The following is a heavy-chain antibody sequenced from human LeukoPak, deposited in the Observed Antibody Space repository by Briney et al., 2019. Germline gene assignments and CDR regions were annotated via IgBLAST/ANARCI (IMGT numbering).Heavy chain of an antibody. V-gene: IGHV3-21*01. J-gene: IGHJ4*02. Sequence: GGSLRPSCAASGFTFSSYSMNWVRQAPGKGLEWVSSISSSSSYIYYADSVKGRFTISRDNAKNSLYLQMNSLRAEDTAVYYCARSSGWYFDYWGQGTLVTVSS. D-gene: IGHD6-19*01. CDR3: ARSSGWYFDY. CDR1: GFTFSSYS. CDR2: ISSSSSYI.